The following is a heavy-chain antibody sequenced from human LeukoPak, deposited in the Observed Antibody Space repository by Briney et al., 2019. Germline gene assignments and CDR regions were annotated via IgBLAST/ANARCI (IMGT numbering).Heavy chain of an antibody. D-gene: IGHD3-22*01. J-gene: IGHJ4*02. CDR2: IYYSGST. V-gene: IGHV4-39*07. CDR3: ARAAPNYYDSSGSLRNPYFDY. CDR1: GGSISSSSYY. Sequence: SETLSLTCTVSGGSISSSSYYWGWIRQPPGKGLEWIGSIYYSGSTYYSPSLKSRVTMSVDTSKNQFSLTLISVTAADTAVYFCARAAPNYYDSSGSLRNPYFDYWGQGTLVTVSS.